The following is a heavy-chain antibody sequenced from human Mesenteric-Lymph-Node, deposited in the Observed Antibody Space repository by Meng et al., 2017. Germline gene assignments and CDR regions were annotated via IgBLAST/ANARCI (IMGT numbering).Heavy chain of an antibody. J-gene: IGHJ4*02. D-gene: IGHD2-21*02. CDR3: ARAVYCGGDCYPFDY. CDR1: GGPISSSNW. CDR2: IYPSWST. V-gene: IGHV4-4*02. Sequence: QMQRQESGPGLGKPSGTLSLTCAVTGGPISSSNWWSWVRQPPGKGLEWIGEIYPSWSTNYNPSLKSRVTISVDKSKNQFSLKLSSVTAADTAVYYCARAVYCGGDCYPFDYWGQGTLVTVSS.